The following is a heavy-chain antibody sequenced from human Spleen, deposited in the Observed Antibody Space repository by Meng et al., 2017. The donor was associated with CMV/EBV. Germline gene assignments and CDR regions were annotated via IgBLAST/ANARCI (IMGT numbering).Heavy chain of an antibody. CDR1: GFTFSNYG. D-gene: IGHD3-3*01. CDR3: YGSDFRVGY. Sequence: GESLKISCVASGFTFSNYGMYWARQAPGKGLDPGKGLEWVAFIRHSGSNEYYGDSVKGRFTISRDNAKNTVYLQMDNLRIEDTAVYYCYGSDFRVGYWGQGTLVTVSS. CDR2: IRHSGSNE. J-gene: IGHJ4*02. V-gene: IGHV3-30*02.